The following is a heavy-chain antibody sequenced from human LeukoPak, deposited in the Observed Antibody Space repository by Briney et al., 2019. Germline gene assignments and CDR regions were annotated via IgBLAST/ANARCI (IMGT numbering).Heavy chain of an antibody. J-gene: IGHJ4*02. V-gene: IGHV3-21*01. CDR1: GFTFSDHS. CDR2: ISGSSNYI. D-gene: IGHD6-19*01. Sequence: NPGGSLRLSCAASGFTFSDHSINWVRQAPGKGLEWVSYISGSSNYIYYADSVKGRFTISRDPAKSSVYLQMNGLRVEDTALYFCAREPSGWYLDYWGQGTLVTVS. CDR3: AREPSGWYLDY.